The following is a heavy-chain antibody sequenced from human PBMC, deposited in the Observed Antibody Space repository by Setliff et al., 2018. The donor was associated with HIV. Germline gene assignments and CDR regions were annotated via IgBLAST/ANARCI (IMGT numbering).Heavy chain of an antibody. D-gene: IGHD1-26*01. CDR1: GGTFSTYG. V-gene: IGHV1-69*06. J-gene: IGHJ4*02. CDR3: AREVSVGATFFDL. CDR2: TIPVVGTP. Sequence: SVKVSCKASGGTFSTYGVTWVRQAPGQGLEWMGGTIPVVGTPTYAQKFQGRVTIIADKSTSTAYMELSSLRSEDTAVYYCAREVSVGATFFDLWGPGTPVTVSS.